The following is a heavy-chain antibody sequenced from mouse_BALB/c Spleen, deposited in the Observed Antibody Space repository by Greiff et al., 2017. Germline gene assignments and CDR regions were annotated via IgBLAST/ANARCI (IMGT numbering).Heavy chain of an antibody. V-gene: IGHV1-37*01. D-gene: IGHD1-1*01. Sequence: EVKVVESGPELVKPGASVKISCKASGYSFTGYFMNWVKQSHGKSLEWIGRINPYNGDTFYNQKFKGKATLTVDKSSSTAHMELLSLTSEDSAVYYCGRESGSSYYFDYWGQGTTLTVSS. CDR1: GYSFTGYF. J-gene: IGHJ2*01. CDR3: GRESGSSYYFDY. CDR2: INPYNGDT.